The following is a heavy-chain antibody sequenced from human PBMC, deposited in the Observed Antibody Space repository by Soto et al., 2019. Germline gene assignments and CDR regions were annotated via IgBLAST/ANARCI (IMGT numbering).Heavy chain of an antibody. CDR1: GFTFSRYG. V-gene: IGHV3-33*01. J-gene: IGHJ4*02. Sequence: QVQLVESGGGVVQPGRSLRLSCAASGFTFSRYGMHWVRQAPGKGLEWVAVIWYDGSNKDYADSVKGRFTISRDNSKNTLYLQMNSLRAEDTAVYYCARGLDFDFWGQGTLVTVSS. CDR2: IWYDGSNK. CDR3: ARGLDFDF.